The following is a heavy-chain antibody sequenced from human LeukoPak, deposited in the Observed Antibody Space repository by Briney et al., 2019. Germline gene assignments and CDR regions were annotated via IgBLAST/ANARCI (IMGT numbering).Heavy chain of an antibody. CDR1: GGTSSSYA. J-gene: IGHJ3*02. Sequence: GSSVKVSCKASGGTSSSYAISWVRQAPGQGLEWMGGIIPIFGTANYAQKFQGRVTITTDESTSTAYMELSSLRSEDTAVYYCARGGSSSWWVNDAFDIWGQGTMVTVSS. CDR2: IIPIFGTA. V-gene: IGHV1-69*05. CDR3: ARGGSSSWWVNDAFDI. D-gene: IGHD6-13*01.